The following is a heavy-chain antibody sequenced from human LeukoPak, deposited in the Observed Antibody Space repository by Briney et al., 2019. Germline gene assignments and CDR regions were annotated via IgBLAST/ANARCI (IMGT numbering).Heavy chain of an antibody. J-gene: IGHJ4*02. D-gene: IGHD2-2*01. CDR2: INHSGST. CDR3: AAWGGPATIVVPRPYYFDY. V-gene: IGHV4-34*01. Sequence: SETLSLTCAVYGGSFSGYYWSWIRQPPGKGLEWIGKINHSGSTNYNPSLKSRVTISLDTSKNQFSLKLSSVTAADTAVYYCAAWGGPATIVVPRPYYFDYWGQGTLVTVSS. CDR1: GGSFSGYY.